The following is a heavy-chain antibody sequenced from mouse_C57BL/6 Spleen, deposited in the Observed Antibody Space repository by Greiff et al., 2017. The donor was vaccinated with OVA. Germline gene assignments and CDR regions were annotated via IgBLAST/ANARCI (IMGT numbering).Heavy chain of an antibody. CDR1: GYTFTSYW. J-gene: IGHJ2*01. CDR3: ARRDYGYFDY. D-gene: IGHD2-13*01. CDR2: IYPGSGST. V-gene: IGHV1-55*01. Sequence: QVQLQQSGAELVKPGASVKMSCKASGYTFTSYWITWVKQRPGQGLEWIGDIYPGSGSTNYNEQFKSKATLTVDTSSSTAYMQLSSLTSEDSAVYCSARRDYGYFDYWGQGTTLTVSS.